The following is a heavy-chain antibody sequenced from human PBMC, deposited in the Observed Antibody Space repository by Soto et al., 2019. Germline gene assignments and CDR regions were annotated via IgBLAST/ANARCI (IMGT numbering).Heavy chain of an antibody. CDR2: ISAYNGNT. J-gene: IGHJ3*02. D-gene: IGHD3-22*01. CDR3: ARDWTYYDSSGYYSDAFDI. CDR1: GYTFTSYG. V-gene: IGHV1-18*01. Sequence: QVQLVQSGAEVKKPGASVKVSCKASGYTFTSYGISWVRQAPGQGLEWMGCISAYNGNTNYAQKLQGRVTMTTDTSTSTAYMELRSLRSDDTAVYYCARDWTYYDSSGYYSDAFDIWGQGTMVTVSS.